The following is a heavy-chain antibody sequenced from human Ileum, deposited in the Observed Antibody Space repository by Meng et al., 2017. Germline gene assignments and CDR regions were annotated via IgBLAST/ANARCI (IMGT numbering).Heavy chain of an antibody. D-gene: IGHD6-19*01. Sequence: VPLPESGAGLVRPSETLLLTCTVSGGSVSSSWSWIRQPPGKGLEWIGHIYYSGNTNYNPSLKSRVTISVDTSKNQFSLKLSSVTAADTAVYFCARDRRDSSGWFYFDYWAQGTLVTVSS. J-gene: IGHJ4*02. CDR2: IYYSGNT. V-gene: IGHV4-59*02. CDR3: ARDRRDSSGWFYFDY. CDR1: GGSVSSS.